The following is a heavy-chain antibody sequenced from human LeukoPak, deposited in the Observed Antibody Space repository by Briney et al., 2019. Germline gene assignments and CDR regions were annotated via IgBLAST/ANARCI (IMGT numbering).Heavy chain of an antibody. CDR1: GGSISSYY. CDR3: ARQGYCSGGSCRPVDY. J-gene: IGHJ4*02. V-gene: IGHV4-59*08. D-gene: IGHD2-15*01. Sequence: PSETLSLTCTVSGGSISSYYWSWIRQPPGKGLEWIGYIYYSGSTNYNPSLKSRVTISVDTSKNQFSLKLSSVTAADTAVYYCARQGYCSGGSCRPVDYWGQGTLVTVSS. CDR2: IYYSGST.